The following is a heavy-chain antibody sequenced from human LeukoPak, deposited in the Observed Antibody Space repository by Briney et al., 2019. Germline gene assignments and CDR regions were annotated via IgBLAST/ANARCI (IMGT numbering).Heavy chain of an antibody. CDR2: IKRKGDGWTT. Sequence: GGSLRLSCAASGFTFSNAWMNWVRQAAGKGLEWVGRIKRKGDGWTTDYAEPVKGSFTVKRDDSKNTLYIKMNSLQTEDTAVYYCTTNDAFDIWGQGTMVTVSS. J-gene: IGHJ3*02. CDR1: GFTFSNAW. V-gene: IGHV3-15*01. CDR3: TTNDAFDI.